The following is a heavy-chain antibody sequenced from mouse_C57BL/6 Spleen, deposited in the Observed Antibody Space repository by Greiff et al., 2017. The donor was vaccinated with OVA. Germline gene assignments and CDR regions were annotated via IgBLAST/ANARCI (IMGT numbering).Heavy chain of an antibody. CDR1: GYTFTSYW. CDR2: IDPSDSYT. V-gene: IGHV1-69*01. CDR3: ARLPSSNYFDY. J-gene: IGHJ2*01. D-gene: IGHD1-1*01. Sequence: QVTLKESGAELVMPGASVKLSCKASGYTFTSYWMHWVKQRPGQGLEWIGEIDPSDSYTNYNQKFKGKSTLTVDKSSSTAYMQLSSLTSEDSAVYYCARLPSSNYFDYWGQGTTLTVSS.